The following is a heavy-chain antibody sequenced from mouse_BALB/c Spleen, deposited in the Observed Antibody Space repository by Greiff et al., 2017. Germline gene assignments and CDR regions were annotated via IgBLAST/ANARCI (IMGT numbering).Heavy chain of an antibody. V-gene: IGHV2-6-2*01. J-gene: IGHJ3*01. D-gene: IGHD1-1*01. CDR1: GFSLTSYG. Sequence: VQRVESGPDLVAPSQSLSITCTVSGFSLTSYGVHWVRQPPGKGLEWLVVIWSDGSTTYNSALKSRLSISKDNSKSQVFLKMNSLQTDDTAMYYCARHEGNYYGWFAYWGQGTLVTVSA. CDR2: IWSDGST. CDR3: ARHEGNYYGWFAY.